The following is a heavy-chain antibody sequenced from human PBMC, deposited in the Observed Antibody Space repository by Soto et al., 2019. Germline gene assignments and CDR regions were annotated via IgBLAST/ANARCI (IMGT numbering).Heavy chain of an antibody. D-gene: IGHD5-18*01. CDR3: ARGSSYGFTIRWFEP. CDR1: GGSVSSGSYY. CDR2: IYYSGST. Sequence: SETLSLTCTVSGGSVSSGSYYWSWIRQPPGKGLEWIGYIYYSGSTNYNPSLKSRVTISVDTSKNQFSLKLSSVTAADTAVYYCARGSSYGFTIRWFEPWGQGTLVTVSS. V-gene: IGHV4-61*01. J-gene: IGHJ5*02.